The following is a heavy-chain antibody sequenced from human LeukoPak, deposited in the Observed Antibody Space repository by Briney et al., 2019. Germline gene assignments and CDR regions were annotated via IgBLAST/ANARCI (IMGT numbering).Heavy chain of an antibody. V-gene: IGHV3-30-3*01. CDR3: ARGFNDFWSGSQLEY. Sequence: GGSLRLSCAASGFIFGGYAMHWVRQAPGKGLQWLAVISYDGGKTYYADSVEGRFTISRDNSKSTVYLEINSLRSEDTAIYYCARGFNDFWSGSQLEYWGEGTLVTVSS. CDR2: ISYDGGKT. CDR1: GFIFGGYA. J-gene: IGHJ4*02. D-gene: IGHD3-3*01.